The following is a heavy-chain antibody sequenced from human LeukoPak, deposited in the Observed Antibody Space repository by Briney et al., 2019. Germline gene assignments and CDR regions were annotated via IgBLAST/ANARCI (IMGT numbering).Heavy chain of an antibody. CDR1: GGSINSSYYY. V-gene: IGHV4-61*02. CDR2: IYTSGST. CDR3: ARSPQGTATTANWLDP. J-gene: IGHJ5*02. D-gene: IGHD4-17*01. Sequence: SETLSLTCTVSGGSINSSYYYWGWIRQPAGKGLEWIGRIYTSGSTNYNPSLKSRVTMSVDTSKNQFSLNLISVTAADTAVYYCARSPQGTATTANWLDPWGQGTLVTVSS.